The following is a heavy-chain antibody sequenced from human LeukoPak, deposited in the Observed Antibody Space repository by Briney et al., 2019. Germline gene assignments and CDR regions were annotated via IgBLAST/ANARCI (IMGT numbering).Heavy chain of an antibody. Sequence: SETLSLTCTVSGDSISSSSDYWGWIRRPPGKGLEWIGYIYYSGSTNYNPSLKSRVTISVDTSKNQFSLKLSSVTAADTAVYYCARVGGSSSWPFDYWGQGTLVTVSS. CDR3: ARVGGSSSWPFDY. D-gene: IGHD6-13*01. J-gene: IGHJ4*02. V-gene: IGHV4-61*05. CDR1: GDSISSSSDY. CDR2: IYYSGST.